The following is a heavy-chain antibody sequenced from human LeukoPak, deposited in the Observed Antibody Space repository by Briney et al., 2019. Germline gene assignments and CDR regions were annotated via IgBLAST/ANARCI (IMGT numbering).Heavy chain of an antibody. D-gene: IGHD3-10*01. CDR1: GFTFSSYG. V-gene: IGHV3-23*01. J-gene: IGHJ4*02. CDR2: ICGSGGST. CDR3: ARKAGYYYGSGDD. Sequence: GGSLRLSCAASGFTFSSYGMSWVRQAPGKGLEWVSPICGSGGSTYYADSVKGRFTISRDNSKNTLYLQMNSLRAEDTAVYYCARKAGYYYGSGDDWGQGTLVTVSS.